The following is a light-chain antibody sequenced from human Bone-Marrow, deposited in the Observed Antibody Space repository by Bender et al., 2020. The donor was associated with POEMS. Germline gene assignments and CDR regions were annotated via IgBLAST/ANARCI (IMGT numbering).Light chain of an antibody. V-gene: IGLV2-23*01. J-gene: IGLJ3*02. CDR1: SSDIGSYDL. Sequence: QSALTQPASVSASPGQSITISCTGSSSDIGSYDLVSWYQQHSGKAPKLMIYEANKRPSGVSTRFSGSNSANTASLTISGLQAEDEADYYCCSFAGRSTWVFGGGSKLTVL. CDR3: CSFAGRSTWV. CDR2: EAN.